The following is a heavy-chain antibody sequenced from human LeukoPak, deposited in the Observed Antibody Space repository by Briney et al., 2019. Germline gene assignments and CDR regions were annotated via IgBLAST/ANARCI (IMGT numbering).Heavy chain of an antibody. J-gene: IGHJ1*01. V-gene: IGHV3-30*18. Sequence: GGSLRLSCAASGFTFSNYGMQWVRQAPGKGLEWLAVVSHDGGTKFYADSVKGRFTISRDNSKNTLDLEMYSLTTEDTAVYYCAKEPTSYSSGWYFQHWGRGTLVTVSS. CDR1: GFTFSNYG. CDR2: VSHDGGTK. CDR3: AKEPTSYSSGWYFQH. D-gene: IGHD6-13*01.